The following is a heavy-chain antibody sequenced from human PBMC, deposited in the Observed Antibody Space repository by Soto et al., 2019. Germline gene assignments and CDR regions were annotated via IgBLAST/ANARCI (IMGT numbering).Heavy chain of an antibody. CDR2: ISSSSSYI. CDR1: GFTFSSYS. Sequence: GESLKISCAASGFTFSSYSMNWVLQAPGKGLEWVSSISSSSSYIYYADSVKGRFTISRDNAKNSLYLQMNSLRAEDTAVYYCAREENSSGWSDAFDIWGQGTTVPVSS. D-gene: IGHD6-19*01. V-gene: IGHV3-21*01. CDR3: AREENSSGWSDAFDI. J-gene: IGHJ3*02.